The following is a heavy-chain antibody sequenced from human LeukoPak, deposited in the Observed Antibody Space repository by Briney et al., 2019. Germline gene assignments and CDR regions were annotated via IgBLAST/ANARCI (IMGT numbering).Heavy chain of an antibody. J-gene: IGHJ4*02. V-gene: IGHV4-4*07. CDR3: ARVRYDILTGYYIKDY. CDR1: GGSISSYY. Sequence: PSETLSLTCTVSGGSISSYYWSWIRQPAGKGLEWIGRIYTSGSTNYNPSLKSRVTMSVDTSKNQFSLKLSSVTAADTAVYYCARVRYDILTGYYIKDYWGQGTLVTVSS. D-gene: IGHD3-9*01. CDR2: IYTSGST.